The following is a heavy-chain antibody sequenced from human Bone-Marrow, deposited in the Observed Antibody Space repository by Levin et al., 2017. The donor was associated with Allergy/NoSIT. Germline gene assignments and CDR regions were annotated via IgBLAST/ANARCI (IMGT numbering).Heavy chain of an antibody. CDR2: ISGSGTNS. D-gene: IGHD2-2*02. V-gene: IGHV3-23*01. J-gene: IGHJ4*02. CDR3: AKDRGSSTAIPFDF. Sequence: GGSLRLSCAASGFTFSSHAMSWVRQAPGKGLEWVSTISGSGTNSFSADSVKGRFTISRDNSNNMVYLHMSSLRVEDTATFYCAKDRGSSTAIPFDFWGQGTLVTVSS. CDR1: GFTFSSHA.